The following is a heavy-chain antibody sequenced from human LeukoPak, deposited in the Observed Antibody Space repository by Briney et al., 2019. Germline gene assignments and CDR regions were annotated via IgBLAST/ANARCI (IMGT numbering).Heavy chain of an antibody. D-gene: IGHD5-18*01. CDR2: ISGSGGST. CDR3: AKDYASDTATAPFDY. V-gene: IGHV3-23*01. Sequence: PGGSLRLSCAASGFTFSNYAMSWVRQAPGKGLEWVSVISGSGGSTYYADSVKGRFTISRDNSKNTLYLQMNSLRAEDTAVYYCAKDYASDTATAPFDYWGQGTLVTVSS. CDR1: GFTFSNYA. J-gene: IGHJ4*02.